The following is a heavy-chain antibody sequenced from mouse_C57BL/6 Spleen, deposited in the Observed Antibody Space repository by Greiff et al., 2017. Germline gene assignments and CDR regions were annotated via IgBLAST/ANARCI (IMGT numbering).Heavy chain of an antibody. D-gene: IGHD1-1*01. J-gene: IGHJ1*03. Sequence: EVQLQQSGAELVRPGASVKLSCTASGFNIKDYYMHWVKQRPEQGLEWIGSIDPEDGDTEYAPKFQGKATMTADTSSNTAYLQLSSLTSEDTAVYYCTNYGISYWYFDVWGTGTTVTVSS. CDR3: TNYGISYWYFDV. CDR1: GFNIKDYY. CDR2: IDPEDGDT. V-gene: IGHV14-1*01.